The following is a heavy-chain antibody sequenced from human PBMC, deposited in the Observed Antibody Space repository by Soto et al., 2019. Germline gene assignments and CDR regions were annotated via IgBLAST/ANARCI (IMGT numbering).Heavy chain of an antibody. J-gene: IGHJ4*02. D-gene: IGHD2-2*01. CDR2: ISGSGGST. CDR1: GFTFSSYA. Sequence: GGSLRLSCAASGFTFSSYAMSWVRQAPGKGLEWVSAISGSGGSTYYADSVKGRFTISRDNSKNTLYLQMNSLRAEDTAVYYCAKGGRGYCSSTSCYYFDYWGQGTLVTVSS. CDR3: AKGGRGYCSSTSCYYFDY. V-gene: IGHV3-23*01.